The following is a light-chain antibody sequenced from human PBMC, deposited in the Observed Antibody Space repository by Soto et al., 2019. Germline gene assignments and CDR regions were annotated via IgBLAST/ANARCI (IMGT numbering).Light chain of an antibody. CDR3: QQFNNYPLT. J-gene: IGKJ5*01. CDR1: QRVSTW. Sequence: DIQMTQYPSTLSASVKDGVTITFRASQRVSTWVAWYQQKPGKAPKGLIWDASSLQRGGPSRFSGSGSGTEFTLTISSLQPEDFATYYCQQFNNYPLTGGQGTRLETK. CDR2: DAS. V-gene: IGKV1-5*01.